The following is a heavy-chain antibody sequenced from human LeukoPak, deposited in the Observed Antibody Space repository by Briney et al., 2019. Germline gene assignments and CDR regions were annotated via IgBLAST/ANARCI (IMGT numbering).Heavy chain of an antibody. D-gene: IGHD1-26*01. CDR3: AREVGGFRNYYYYYMDV. CDR2: ISTSSIYI. J-gene: IGHJ6*03. CDR1: GFTFNSYS. V-gene: IGHV3-21*01. Sequence: PGGSLRLSCAASGFTFNSYSMNWVRQAPGKGLGWVSSISTSSIYIYYADSVKGRFTISRDNAKNSLYLQMNSLRAEDTAVYYCAREVGGFRNYYYYYMDVWGKGTTVTVSS.